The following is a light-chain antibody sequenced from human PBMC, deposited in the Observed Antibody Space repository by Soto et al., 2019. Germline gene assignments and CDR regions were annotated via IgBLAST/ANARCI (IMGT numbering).Light chain of an antibody. Sequence: EIVMTQSPASLSVSPGDGATLSCRASQSVASNVAWYQQRPGQGPRLLIHGESTRAAGGPARFSGSGSGTDFTLTISSLQSEDFAVSDCQQYQNWPPQYTFGQGTKLQIK. CDR3: QQYQNWPPQYT. V-gene: IGKV3-15*01. J-gene: IGKJ2*01. CDR1: QSVASN. CDR2: GES.